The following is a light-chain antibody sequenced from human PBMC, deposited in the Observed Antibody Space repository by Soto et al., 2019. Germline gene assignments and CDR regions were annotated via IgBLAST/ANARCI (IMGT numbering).Light chain of an antibody. CDR2: GAA. J-gene: IGKJ5*01. CDR1: QSVVTIY. CDR3: QQRSNWPPIT. V-gene: IGKV3D-20*02. Sequence: EIVLTQSPGTLSLSPGDIATLSFSASQSVVTIYLGWYQQKPGQAPRLLIYGAATRATGIPDRFSGSGSGADFTLTISRLEPEDFAVYYCQQRSNWPPITFGQGTRLEIK.